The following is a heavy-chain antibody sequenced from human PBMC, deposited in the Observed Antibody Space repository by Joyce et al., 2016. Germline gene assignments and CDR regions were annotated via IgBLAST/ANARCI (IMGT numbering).Heavy chain of an antibody. CDR2: SFYSAST. Sequence: QVQLQESGPGLVKPSQTLSLTCSVSGGAISSGDYYWIWIRQHQGKGLDWIGYSFYSASTYKNPSLQSRVTMSLDTAKNQFSLKLNSVTAADTAGYYCVAVTYFDFWSGYVYWGQGALVTVSS. CDR3: VAVTYFDFWSGYVY. V-gene: IGHV4-30-4*01. CDR1: GGAISSGDYY. J-gene: IGHJ4*02. D-gene: IGHD3-3*01.